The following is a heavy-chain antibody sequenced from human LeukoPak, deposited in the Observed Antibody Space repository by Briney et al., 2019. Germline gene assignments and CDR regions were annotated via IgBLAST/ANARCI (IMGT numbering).Heavy chain of an antibody. V-gene: IGHV4-38-2*02. CDR3: ARIVEVVAAFWFDP. Sequence: SETLSLTCTVSGYSISSGYYWGWIRQPPGKGLEWIGSIYHSGSTYYNPSLKSRVTISVDTSKNQFSLKLSSVTAADTAVYYCARIVEVVAAFWFDPWGQGTLVTVSS. CDR1: GYSISSGYY. J-gene: IGHJ5*02. D-gene: IGHD2-15*01. CDR2: IYHSGST.